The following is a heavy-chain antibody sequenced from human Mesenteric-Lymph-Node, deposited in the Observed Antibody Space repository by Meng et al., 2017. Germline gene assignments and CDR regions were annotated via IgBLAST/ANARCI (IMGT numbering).Heavy chain of an antibody. Sequence: GESLKISCAASGFPFSSYWMHWVRQAPGKGLMWVSHINNDGTTTNYAGSVKGRFTISRDNANNTLYLQMNSLRAEDTAVDYCARSGGVGDYWGQGTPVTVSS. J-gene: IGHJ4*02. CDR3: ARSGGVGDY. CDR1: GFPFSSYW. V-gene: IGHV3-74*01. CDR2: INNDGTTT. D-gene: IGHD3-10*01.